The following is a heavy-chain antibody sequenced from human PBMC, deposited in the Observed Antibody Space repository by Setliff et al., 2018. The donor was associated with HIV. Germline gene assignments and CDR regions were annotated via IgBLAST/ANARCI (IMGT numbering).Heavy chain of an antibody. CDR2: IYYIGTT. Sequence: TLSLTCTVSGGSISNSNYYWGWIRQPPGKGLEWVGSIYYIGTTYYNPSLKSRVTISIDTSKNDFSLKLTSATAADTAMYYCARLASTRDWYFDLWGRGTLVTVSS. V-gene: IGHV4-39*02. CDR3: ARLASTRDWYFDL. J-gene: IGHJ2*01. CDR1: GGSISNSNYY.